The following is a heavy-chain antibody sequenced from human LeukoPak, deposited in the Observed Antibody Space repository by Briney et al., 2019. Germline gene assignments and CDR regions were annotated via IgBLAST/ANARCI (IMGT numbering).Heavy chain of an antibody. CDR3: AILNYGDSDRYFDY. D-gene: IGHD4-17*01. CDR1: GGSINSYY. V-gene: IGHV4-34*01. CDR2: INHSGST. J-gene: IGHJ4*02. Sequence: SETLSLTCTVSGGSINSYYWSWIRQPPGKGLEWIGEINHSGSTNYNPSLKSRVTISVDTSKNQFSLKLSSVTAADTAVYYCAILNYGDSDRYFDYWGQGTLVTISS.